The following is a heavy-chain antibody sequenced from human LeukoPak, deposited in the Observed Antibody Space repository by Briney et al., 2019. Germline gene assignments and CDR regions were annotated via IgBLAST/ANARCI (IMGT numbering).Heavy chain of an antibody. J-gene: IGHJ4*02. Sequence: SETLSLTCTVSGGSISSSSYYWGWIRQPPGKGLEWIGSIYYSGSTYYNPSLKSRVTISVDTSKNQFSLKLSSVTAADTAVYYCARGTLGPFDYWGQGTLVTVSS. V-gene: IGHV4-39*01. CDR1: GGSISSSSYY. D-gene: IGHD1-7*01. CDR3: ARGTLGPFDY. CDR2: IYYSGST.